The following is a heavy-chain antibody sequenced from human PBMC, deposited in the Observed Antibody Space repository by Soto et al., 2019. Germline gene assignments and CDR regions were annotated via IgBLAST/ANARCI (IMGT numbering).Heavy chain of an antibody. Sequence: LGESLKISCKGSGYSFTSYWIGWVRQMPGKGLEWMGIIYPGDSDTRYSPSFQGQVTISADKSISTAYLQWSSLKASDTAMYYCARPRYDSSGYPVPLDYWGQGTLVTVSS. CDR3: ARPRYDSSGYPVPLDY. V-gene: IGHV5-51*01. J-gene: IGHJ4*02. CDR1: GYSFTSYW. D-gene: IGHD3-22*01. CDR2: IYPGDSDT.